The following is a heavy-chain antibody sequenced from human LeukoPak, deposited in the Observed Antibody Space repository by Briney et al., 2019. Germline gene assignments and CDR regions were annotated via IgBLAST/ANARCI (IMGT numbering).Heavy chain of an antibody. CDR2: ISYDGSNK. CDR3: IRWSGSYGAGDY. V-gene: IGHV3-30*04. J-gene: IGHJ4*02. D-gene: IGHD1-26*01. Sequence: GGSLRLSCAASGFTFSSYAMHWVRLAPGKGLEWVAVISYDGSNKYYADSVKGRFTISRDNSKNTLYLQMNSLRAEDTAVYYCIRWSGSYGAGDYWGQGTLVTVSS. CDR1: GFTFSSYA.